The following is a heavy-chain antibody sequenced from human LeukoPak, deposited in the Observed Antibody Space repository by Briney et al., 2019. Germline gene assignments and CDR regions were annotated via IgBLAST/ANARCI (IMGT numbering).Heavy chain of an antibody. V-gene: IGHV3-73*01. CDR2: IRSKANSYAT. Sequence: GGSLRLSCAASGFTFSGSAMHWVRQASGKGLEWVGRIRSKANSYATAYAASVKGRFTISRDYSKNTAYLQMNSLKTEDTAVYYCTTRTTMGHYWGQGTLVTVSS. D-gene: IGHD4-17*01. J-gene: IGHJ4*02. CDR1: GFTFSGSA. CDR3: TTRTTMGHY.